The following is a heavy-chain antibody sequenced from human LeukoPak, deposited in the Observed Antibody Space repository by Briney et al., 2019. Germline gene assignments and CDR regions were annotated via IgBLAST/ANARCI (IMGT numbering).Heavy chain of an antibody. CDR2: ISGSGGST. V-gene: IGHV3-23*01. J-gene: IGHJ4*02. CDR1: GFTFNNYA. Sequence: GGSLRLSCAASGFTFNNYAMSWVRQAPGKGLEWVSAISGSGGSTYYADPLKGRFTISRDNSKNTLYLQMNSLRAEDTAVYYCAKDGLYESSGYHFDYWGQGTLVTVSS. CDR3: AKDGLYESSGYHFDY. D-gene: IGHD3-22*01.